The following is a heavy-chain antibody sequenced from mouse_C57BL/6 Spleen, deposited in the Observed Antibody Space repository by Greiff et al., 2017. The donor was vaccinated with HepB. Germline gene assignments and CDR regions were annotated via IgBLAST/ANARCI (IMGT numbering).Heavy chain of an antibody. D-gene: IGHD4-1*01. CDR1: GYTFTDYE. V-gene: IGHV1-15*01. J-gene: IGHJ3*01. Sequence: VQLQQSGAELVRPGASVTLSCKASGYTFTDYEMHWVKQTPVHGLEWIGAIDPETGGTAYNQKFKGKAILTADKSSSTAYMELRSLTSEDSAVYYCTRNWGRGAWFAYWGQGTLVTVSA. CDR2: IDPETGGT. CDR3: TRNWGRGAWFAY.